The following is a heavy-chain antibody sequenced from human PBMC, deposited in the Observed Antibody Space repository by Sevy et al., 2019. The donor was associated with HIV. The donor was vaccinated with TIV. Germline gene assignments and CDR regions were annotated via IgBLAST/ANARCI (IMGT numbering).Heavy chain of an antibody. V-gene: IGHV3-30*02. J-gene: IGHJ3*01. CDR1: GFTFSRYG. Sequence: GGSLRLSCAASGFTFSRYGMHWVRQAPGKGLEWVAFIRYDGSTKYYAESVKGRFIISRYNSKDTLYLQMNSLRGDDTSLYYCAKGLGMVQGALLSDDVWGQGTMVTVSS. CDR3: AKGLGMVQGALLSDDV. CDR2: IRYDGSTK. D-gene: IGHD3-10*01.